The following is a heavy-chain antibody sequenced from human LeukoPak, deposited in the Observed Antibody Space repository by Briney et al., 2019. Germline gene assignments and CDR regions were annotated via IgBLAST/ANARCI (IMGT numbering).Heavy chain of an antibody. CDR3: ARDGGYSYGYMDY. J-gene: IGHJ4*02. V-gene: IGHV3-33*01. Sequence: GGSLRLSCAASGFTFSSYGMHWVRQAPGKGLEWVAVIWYDGSNKYYADSVKGRFTISRDNSKNTLYLQMNSLRAEDTAVYYCARDGGYSYGYMDYWGQGTLVTVSS. D-gene: IGHD5-18*01. CDR2: IWYDGSNK. CDR1: GFTFSSYG.